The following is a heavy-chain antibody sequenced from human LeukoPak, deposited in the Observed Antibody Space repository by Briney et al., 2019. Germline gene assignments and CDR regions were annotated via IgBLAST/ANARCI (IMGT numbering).Heavy chain of an antibody. V-gene: IGHV3-74*01. D-gene: IGHD3-22*01. CDR3: ARDLTYYDSSGYDYYYYGMDV. Sequence: GGSLRLSCAASGFTFSSYWMHWVRQAPGKGLVWVSRINSDGSSTTYADSVRGRFTISRDNAKNTLYLQMNSLRAEDTAVYYCARDLTYYDSSGYDYYYYGMDVWGQVTTVTVSS. J-gene: IGHJ6*02. CDR1: GFTFSSYW. CDR2: INSDGSST.